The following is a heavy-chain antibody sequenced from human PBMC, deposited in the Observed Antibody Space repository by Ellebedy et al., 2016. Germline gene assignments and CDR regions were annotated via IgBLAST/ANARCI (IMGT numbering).Heavy chain of an antibody. CDR1: GFTFSSYS. J-gene: IGHJ4*02. CDR3: ARDGSEWSRDY. CDR2: ISASGGNT. D-gene: IGHD3-3*01. V-gene: IGHV3-21*01. Sequence: GGSLRLXCAASGFTFSSYSMTWVRQAPGKGLEWVSSISASGGNTYYSDSVKGRFIISRDNAKNSLFLQMNSLRVEDTAVYYCARDGSEWSRDYWGQGTLVTVSS.